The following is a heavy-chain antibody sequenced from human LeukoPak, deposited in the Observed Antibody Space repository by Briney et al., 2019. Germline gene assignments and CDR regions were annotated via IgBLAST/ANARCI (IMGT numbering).Heavy chain of an antibody. CDR2: INPNSGGT. D-gene: IGHD3-22*01. V-gene: IGHV1-2*04. J-gene: IGHJ6*02. CDR3: ARGATMIPYGMDV. Sequence: GASVKVSCKASGYTFTSYGISWVRQAPGQGLEWMGWINPNSGGTNYAQKFQGWVTMTRDTSISTAYMELSRLRSDDTAVYYCARGATMIPYGMDVWGQGTTVTVSS. CDR1: GYTFTSYG.